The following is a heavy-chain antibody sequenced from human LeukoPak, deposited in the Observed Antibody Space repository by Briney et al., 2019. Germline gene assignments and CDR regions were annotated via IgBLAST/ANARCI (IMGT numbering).Heavy chain of an antibody. D-gene: IGHD3-10*01. Sequence: SETLSLTCTVSGGSITTYYWNWIRQPPGKGLEWIGHSYYRGDTNYNPSLKSRVAISVDTSKNQFSLKVNSVTAADTAVYFCVGEKSFFGEAIWGQGTMVTVSS. V-gene: IGHV4-59*01. CDR1: GGSITTYY. J-gene: IGHJ3*02. CDR2: SYYRGDT. CDR3: VGEKSFFGEAI.